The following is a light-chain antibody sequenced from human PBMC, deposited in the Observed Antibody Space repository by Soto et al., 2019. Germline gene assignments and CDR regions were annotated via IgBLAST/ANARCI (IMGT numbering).Light chain of an antibody. J-gene: IGLJ3*02. CDR3: AAWDDSLNGWV. V-gene: IGLV1-44*01. Sequence: QSVLTQPPSASGTPGQRVTISCSGSSPNIGKSYVYWYQQLPGTSPKLLIHNNNHRPSGVPDRFSGSKSGTSASLAISGLQSEDEADYYCAAWDDSLNGWVFGGGTKLTAL. CDR2: NNN. CDR1: SPNIGKSY.